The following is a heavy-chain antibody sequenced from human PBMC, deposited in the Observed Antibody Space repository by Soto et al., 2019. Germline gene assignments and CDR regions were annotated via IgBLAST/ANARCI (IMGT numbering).Heavy chain of an antibody. CDR1: GFTFSTYS. J-gene: IGHJ3*02. V-gene: IGHV3-21*01. D-gene: IGHD3-10*01. Sequence: GSLSLSCAASGFTFSTYSMNLVRQAPGKGLEWVSSISSSSSYIYYADSVKGRFTISRDNAKNSLYLQMNSLRAEDTAVYYCARATRFPEAFDIWGQGKMV. CDR3: ARATRFPEAFDI. CDR2: ISSSSSYI.